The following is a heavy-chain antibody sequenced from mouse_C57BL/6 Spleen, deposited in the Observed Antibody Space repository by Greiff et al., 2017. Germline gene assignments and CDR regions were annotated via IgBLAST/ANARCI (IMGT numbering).Heavy chain of an antibody. J-gene: IGHJ2*01. V-gene: IGHV1-64*01. CDR1: GYTFTSYW. CDR2: IHPNSGST. D-gene: IGHD2-4*01. Sequence: QVQLQQPGAELVKPGASVKLSCKASGYTFTSYWMHWVKQRPGQGLEWIGMIHPNSGSTNYNEKFKSKATLTVDKSSSTAYMQLSSLTSEDSAVYYCARGSMITRYFDYWGQGTTLTVSS. CDR3: ARGSMITRYFDY.